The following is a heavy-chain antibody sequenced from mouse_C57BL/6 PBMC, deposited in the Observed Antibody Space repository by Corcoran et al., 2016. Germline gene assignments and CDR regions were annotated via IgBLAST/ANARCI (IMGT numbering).Heavy chain of an antibody. V-gene: IGHV9-3*01. Sequence: QIQLVQSGPELKKPGETVKISCKASGYTFTTYGMSWVKQAPGKGLKWMGWINTYSGVPTYADDFKGRFAFSLETSASTAYLQINNLKNEDTATYFCAREDYGSSCWYCDVWGTGTTVTVSS. CDR2: INTYSGVP. CDR3: AREDYGSSCWYCDV. CDR1: GYTFTTYG. J-gene: IGHJ1*03. D-gene: IGHD1-1*01.